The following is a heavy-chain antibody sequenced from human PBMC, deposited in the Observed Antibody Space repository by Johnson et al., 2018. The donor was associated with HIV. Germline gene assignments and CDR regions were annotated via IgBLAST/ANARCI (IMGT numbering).Heavy chain of an antibody. CDR1: GFTFSSYA. J-gene: IGHJ3*02. CDR2: ISYDGSNK. CDR3: ARVRQQLVSDAFDI. V-gene: IGHV3-30-3*01. D-gene: IGHD6-13*01. Sequence: QVQLVESGGGVVQPGRSLRLSCAASGFTFSSYAMHWVRQAPGKGLEWVAVISYDGSNKYYADSVKGRFTISRDNSKTTLYLQMNSLRAEDTAVYYCARVRQQLVSDAFDIWGQGTMVTVSS.